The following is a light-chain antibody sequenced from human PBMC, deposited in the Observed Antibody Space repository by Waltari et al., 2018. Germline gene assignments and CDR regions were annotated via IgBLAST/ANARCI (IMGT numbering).Light chain of an antibody. Sequence: FMLTQPHSVSESTGKTVSISCTRSSGSIARNYVQWYHQRPGSAPTIVIYEDDQRPSAVPVRFSGSIDSPSNSASLTISGLETEDEADYYCQSYDASVIFGGGTRLTVL. V-gene: IGLV6-57*03. CDR3: QSYDASVI. CDR1: SGSIARNY. CDR2: EDD. J-gene: IGLJ2*01.